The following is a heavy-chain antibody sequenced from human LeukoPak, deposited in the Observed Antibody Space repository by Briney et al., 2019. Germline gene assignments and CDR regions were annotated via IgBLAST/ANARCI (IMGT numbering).Heavy chain of an antibody. J-gene: IGHJ4*02. V-gene: IGHV4-59*01. Sequence: SETLSLTCTVAGGSISSYYWSCIRQPAGKGLEWNGYIHYIVSTNYNPSLKRRVTISVDTSKNQFSLKLSSVTAADTAVYYCARGITMVPYYFDYWGQGTLVTASS. D-gene: IGHD3-10*01. CDR1: GGSISSYY. CDR2: IHYIVST. CDR3: ARGITMVPYYFDY.